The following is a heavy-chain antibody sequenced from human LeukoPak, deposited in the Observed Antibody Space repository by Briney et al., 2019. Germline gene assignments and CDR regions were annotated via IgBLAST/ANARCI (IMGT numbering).Heavy chain of an antibody. D-gene: IGHD1-26*01. CDR1: GFTFGSYS. V-gene: IGHV3-48*01. J-gene: IGHJ4*02. Sequence: GGSLRLSCAASGFTFGSYSMNWVRQAPGKGLEWVSFISSLSGTREYADSVKGRFTISRDNAENSLYLQMNSLRVEDTAVYYCARDQGGSYSYWGQGTLVTVSS. CDR2: ISSLSGTR. CDR3: ARDQGGSYSY.